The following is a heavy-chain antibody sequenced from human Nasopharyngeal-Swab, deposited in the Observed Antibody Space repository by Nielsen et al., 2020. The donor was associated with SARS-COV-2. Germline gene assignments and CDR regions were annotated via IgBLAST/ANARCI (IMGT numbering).Heavy chain of an antibody. J-gene: IGHJ5*02. V-gene: IGHV1-2*06. Sequence: ASEKVSCKASGYTFTGYYMHWVRQAPGQGLEWMGRINPNSGGTNYAQKFQGRVAMTRDTSISTAYMELSRLRSDDTAVYYCASLMYSSGGWFDPWGQGTLVTVSS. CDR2: INPNSGGT. CDR3: ASLMYSSGGWFDP. CDR1: GYTFTGYY. D-gene: IGHD6-19*01.